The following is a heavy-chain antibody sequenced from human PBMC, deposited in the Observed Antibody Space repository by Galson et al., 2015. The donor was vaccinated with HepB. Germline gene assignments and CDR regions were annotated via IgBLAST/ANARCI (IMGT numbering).Heavy chain of an antibody. CDR3: ARVSKLSSSYYYFDY. CDR2: IYYSGST. V-gene: IGHV4-30-4*07. CDR1: GGSIGSGGHS. Sequence: TLSLTCAVSGGSIGSGGHSWSWIRQPPGKGLDYIGYIYYSGSTDYNPSLKSRVTISVDTSKNQFSLRLSSVTAADTAVYYCARVSKLSSSYYYFDYWGQGTLVTVSS. D-gene: IGHD6-13*01. J-gene: IGHJ4*02.